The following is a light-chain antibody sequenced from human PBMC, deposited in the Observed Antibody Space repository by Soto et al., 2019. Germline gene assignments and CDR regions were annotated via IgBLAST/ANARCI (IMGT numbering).Light chain of an antibody. V-gene: IGLV2-11*01. Sequence: QLVLTQPRSVSGSPGQSVTISCTGTSSDVGGYNYVSWYQQHPGKAPKLMIYDVSKRPSGVPDRFSGSKSGNTASLTISGLQTEDEADYYCCSYAGSYRGVFGGGTQLTVL. CDR2: DVS. J-gene: IGLJ2*01. CDR3: CSYAGSYRGV. CDR1: SSDVGGYNY.